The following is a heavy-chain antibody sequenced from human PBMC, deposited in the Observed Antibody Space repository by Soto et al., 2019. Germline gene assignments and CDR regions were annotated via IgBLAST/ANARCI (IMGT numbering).Heavy chain of an antibody. V-gene: IGHV2-5*02. CDR1: GFSVSTSGVG. CDR2: IYWDDDK. D-gene: IGHD5-12*01. Sequence: QITLKESGPTLVKPTQTLTLTCTFSGFSVSTSGVGVGWIRQPPGKALEWLALIYWDDDKRYSPSLKRRLTITKDTSKNQVVLTMTNMDPVDTATYYCAHSGYDRLAFDIWGQGTMVTVSS. CDR3: AHSGYDRLAFDI. J-gene: IGHJ3*02.